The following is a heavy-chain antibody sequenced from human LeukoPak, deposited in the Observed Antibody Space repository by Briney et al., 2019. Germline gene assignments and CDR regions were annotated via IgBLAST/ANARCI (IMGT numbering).Heavy chain of an antibody. CDR1: GFVFDAYN. CDR3: ARGRADYYDSSGYLDY. V-gene: IGHV3-43*01. CDR2: ISWDGSSS. D-gene: IGHD3-22*01. Sequence: GGSLRLSCAASGFVFDAYNMHWVRQAPGKALEWVSLISWDGSSSYYADSVKGRFTISRDNSKNTLYLQMNSLRAEDTAVYYCARGRADYYDSSGYLDYWGQGTLVTVSS. J-gene: IGHJ4*02.